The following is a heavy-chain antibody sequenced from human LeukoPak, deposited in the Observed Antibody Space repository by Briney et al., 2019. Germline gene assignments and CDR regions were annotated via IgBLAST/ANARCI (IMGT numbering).Heavy chain of an antibody. CDR3: ARPPPWELLHFDY. CDR1: GFTFSSYA. V-gene: IGHV3-30*04. CDR2: ISYDGSNK. Sequence: GRSLRLSCAASGFTFSSYAMHWVRQAPGKGLGWVAVISYDGSNKYYADSVKGRFTISRDNSKNTLYLQMNSLRAEDTAVYYCARPPPWELLHFDYWGQGTLVTVSS. D-gene: IGHD1-26*01. J-gene: IGHJ4*02.